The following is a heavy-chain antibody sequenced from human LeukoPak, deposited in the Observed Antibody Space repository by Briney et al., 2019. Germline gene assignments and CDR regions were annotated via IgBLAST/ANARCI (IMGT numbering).Heavy chain of an antibody. J-gene: IGHJ6*03. CDR2: MNPNSGNT. D-gene: IGHD6-13*01. Sequence: ASVKVSCKASGYTFTSYDINWVRQATGQGLEWMGWMNPNSGNTGYAQKFQGRVTITRNTSISTAYMELSSLRSEDTAVYYCARSLGDSSSWYYYYYYMDVWGKGTTVTVSS. CDR3: ARSLGDSSSWYYYYYYMDV. CDR1: GYTFTSYD. V-gene: IGHV1-8*03.